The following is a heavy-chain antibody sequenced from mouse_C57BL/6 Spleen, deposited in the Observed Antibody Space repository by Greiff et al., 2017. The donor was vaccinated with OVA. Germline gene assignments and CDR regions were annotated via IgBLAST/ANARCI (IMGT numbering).Heavy chain of an antibody. CDR2: INPNNGGT. CDR3: ARAGDYDWYFDV. J-gene: IGHJ1*03. Sequence: EVKLMESGPELVKPGASVKIPCKASGYTFTDYNMDWVKQSHGKSLEWIGDINPNNGGTIYNQKFKGKATLTVDKSSSTAYMELRSLTSEDTAVYYCARAGDYDWYFDVWGTGTTVTVSS. D-gene: IGHD2-4*01. V-gene: IGHV1-18*01. CDR1: GYTFTDYN.